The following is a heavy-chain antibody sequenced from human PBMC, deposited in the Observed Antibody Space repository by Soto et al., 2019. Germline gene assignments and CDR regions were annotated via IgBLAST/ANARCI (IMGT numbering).Heavy chain of an antibody. CDR1: GYTFTSYG. CDR3: ARPAKSGGPPHFDY. V-gene: IGHV1-18*01. J-gene: IGHJ4*02. D-gene: IGHD2-15*01. CDR2: ISAYNGNT. Sequence: ASVKVSCKASGYTFTSYGISWVRQAPGQGLEWMGWISAYNGNTNYAQKLQGRVTMTTDTSTSTAYMELRSLKSDDTTVYYCARPAKSGGPPHFDYWGQGTLVTVSS.